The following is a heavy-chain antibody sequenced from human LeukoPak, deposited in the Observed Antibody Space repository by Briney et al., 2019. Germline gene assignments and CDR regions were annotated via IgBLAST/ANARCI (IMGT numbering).Heavy chain of an antibody. Sequence: SETLSLTCTVSGGSISSYYWSWIRQPAGKGLEWIGCIYTSGSTNYNPSLKSRVTMSVDTSKNQFSLKLSSVTAADTAVYYCARGLLWFGEGSDAFDIWGQGTMVTVSS. CDR3: ARGLLWFGEGSDAFDI. J-gene: IGHJ3*02. CDR2: IYTSGST. CDR1: GGSISSYY. D-gene: IGHD3-10*01. V-gene: IGHV4-4*07.